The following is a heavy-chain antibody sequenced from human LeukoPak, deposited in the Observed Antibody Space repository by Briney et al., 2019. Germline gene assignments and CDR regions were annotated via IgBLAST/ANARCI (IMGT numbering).Heavy chain of an antibody. CDR3: ATIKRGSIFGYFDF. V-gene: IGHV4-59*11. CDR2: LFDSVNT. CDR1: GGSIGSHY. D-gene: IGHD5-18*01. Sequence: PSETLSLTCTVSGGSIGSHYWSWIRQPPGKGLEWIAYLFDSVNTKDNPSLQSRLTLSADTPKNQFSLRLSSVTAADTAVYYCATIKRGSIFGYFDFWGQGIKVTVSS. J-gene: IGHJ4*02.